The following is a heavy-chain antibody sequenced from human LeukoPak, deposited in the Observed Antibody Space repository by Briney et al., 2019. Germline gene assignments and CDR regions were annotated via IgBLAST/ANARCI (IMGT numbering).Heavy chain of an antibody. CDR2: ISSSGSTI. D-gene: IGHD6-13*01. CDR1: GFTFSNYW. CDR3: ARVIAAAGTGDY. V-gene: IGHV3-48*04. J-gene: IGHJ4*02. Sequence: GGSLRLSCAASGFTFSNYWMSWVRQAPGRGLEWVSYISSSGSTIYYADSVKGRFTISRDNAKNSLYLQMNSLRAEDTAVYYCARVIAAAGTGDYWGQGTLVTVSS.